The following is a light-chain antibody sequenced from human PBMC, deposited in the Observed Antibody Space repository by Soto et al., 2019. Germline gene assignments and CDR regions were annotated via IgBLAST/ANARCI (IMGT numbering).Light chain of an antibody. V-gene: IGKV3-20*01. J-gene: IGKJ2*01. CDR2: GAS. CDR1: QSITSNF. Sequence: EIVLTQSPGTLSLSPGERATLSCRASQSITSNFLAWYQQKPGQAPRLLIYGASTRAAGVPDRFSASGSGTDFTLTITRLEPEDFAVYYCQHYGRSPLMYTFGQGTKLGVK. CDR3: QHYGRSPLMYT.